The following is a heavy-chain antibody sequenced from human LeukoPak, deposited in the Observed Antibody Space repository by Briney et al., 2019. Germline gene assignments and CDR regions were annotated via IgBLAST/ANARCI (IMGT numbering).Heavy chain of an antibody. CDR3: ARGTVVISAFDI. CDR2: IYYSGST. Sequence: SETLSLTCTVSGGSISSYYWSWIRQPPGKGLERIGYIYYSGSTNYNPSLKSRVTISVDTSKNQFSLKLSSVTAADTAVYYCARGTVVISAFDIWGQGTMVTVSS. J-gene: IGHJ3*02. CDR1: GGSISSYY. D-gene: IGHD3-22*01. V-gene: IGHV4-59*08.